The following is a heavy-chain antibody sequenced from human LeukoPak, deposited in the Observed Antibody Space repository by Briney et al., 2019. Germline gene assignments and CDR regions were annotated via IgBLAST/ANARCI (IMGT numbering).Heavy chain of an antibody. V-gene: IGHV1-2*02. J-gene: IGHJ4*02. CDR2: IIPNSGGT. Sequence: ASVKVSCKASGGTFSSYTISWVRQGPGQGLEWMGRIIPNSGGTNYAQKFQGRVTMTRDTSISTAYMELSRLRSDDTAVYYCASGLRLHYDYVWGSYRLDYWGQGTLVTVSS. CDR3: ASGLRLHYDYVWGSYRLDY. D-gene: IGHD3-16*02. CDR1: GGTFSSYT.